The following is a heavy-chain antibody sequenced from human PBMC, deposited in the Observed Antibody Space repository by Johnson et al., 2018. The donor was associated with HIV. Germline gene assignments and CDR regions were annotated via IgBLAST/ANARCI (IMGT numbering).Heavy chain of an antibody. J-gene: IGHJ3*02. CDR2: ISYDGSTK. Sequence: QVQLVESGGGVVQPGRSLRLSCAASGFTFSSYAMHWVRQAPGKGLEWVAVISYDGSTKYYADYVKGRFTISRDNSKNTLYLQMNSLRAEDTAVYYCAGKEAIDEAFDIWGQGTMVTVSS. CDR3: AGKEAIDEAFDI. CDR1: GFTFSSYA. V-gene: IGHV3-30-3*01. D-gene: IGHD2-2*01.